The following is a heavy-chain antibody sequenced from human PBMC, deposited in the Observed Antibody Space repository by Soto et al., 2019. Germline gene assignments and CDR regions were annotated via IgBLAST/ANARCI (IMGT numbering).Heavy chain of an antibody. Sequence: EVQVVESGGGLVQPGRSLRLSCAASGFSFDDYAMHWVRQAPGKGLEWVSGISWNSGTIGYADSVKGRFTISRDNAKNALYLQVNSLSAEGTALYYCAKSTCGTANGMGVWGQGTTVTVSS. D-gene: IGHD2-21*02. CDR2: ISWNSGTI. CDR3: AKSTCGTANGMGV. V-gene: IGHV3-9*01. J-gene: IGHJ6*02. CDR1: GFSFDDYA.